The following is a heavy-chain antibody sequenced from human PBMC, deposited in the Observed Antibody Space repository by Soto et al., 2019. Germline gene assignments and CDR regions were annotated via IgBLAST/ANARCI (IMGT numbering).Heavy chain of an antibody. Sequence: PGGSLRLSXAASGFAFSSHPMSWVRQAPEKGLEWVAGISDGGDLTYNADSVRGRFTISRDNSRNTLYLQMNSLRAEDTALYYCARRVIGSSRAFDIWGQGTMVTVSS. CDR3: ARRVIGSSRAFDI. CDR1: GFAFSSHP. J-gene: IGHJ3*02. CDR2: ISDGGDLT. V-gene: IGHV3-23*01. D-gene: IGHD3-10*01.